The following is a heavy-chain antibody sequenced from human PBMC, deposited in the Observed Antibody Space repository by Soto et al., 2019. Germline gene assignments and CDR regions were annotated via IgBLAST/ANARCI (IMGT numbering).Heavy chain of an antibody. Sequence: SETLSLTCAVHGGSFSAYYWSWIRLPPGKGLEWIGEINHSGGTSYNPSLKSGVTISVDTSKSQFSLKLTSLTAADRAVYYCARGSVDTVHMSAFYESWGQATPVTVSS. V-gene: IGHV4-34*01. CDR2: INHSGGT. CDR3: ARGSVDTVHMSAFYES. J-gene: IGHJ1*01. CDR1: GGSFSAYY. D-gene: IGHD3-3*01.